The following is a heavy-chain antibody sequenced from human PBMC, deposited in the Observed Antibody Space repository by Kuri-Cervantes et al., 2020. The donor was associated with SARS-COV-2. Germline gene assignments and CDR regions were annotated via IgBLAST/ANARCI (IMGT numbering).Heavy chain of an antibody. CDR3: ARGRIPWQQLAHYYYYGMDV. Sequence: GSLRLSCTVSGGSISSYYWSWIRQPPGKGLEWIGSIYYSGSTYYNPSLKSRVTISVDTSKNQFSLKLSSVTAADTAVYYCARGRIPWQQLAHYYYYGMDVWGQETTVTVSS. D-gene: IGHD6-13*01. CDR2: IYYSGST. CDR1: GGSISSYY. J-gene: IGHJ6*02. V-gene: IGHV4-59*05.